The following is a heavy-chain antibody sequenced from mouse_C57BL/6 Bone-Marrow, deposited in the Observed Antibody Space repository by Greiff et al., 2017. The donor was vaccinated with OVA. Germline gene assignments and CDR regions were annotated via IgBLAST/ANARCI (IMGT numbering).Heavy chain of an antibody. Sequence: QVQLQQPGAELVKPGASVKLSCKASGYTFTSYWMHWVKQRPGQGLEWIGMIHPNSGSTNYTEKFKSKATLTVDKSSSTAYMQLSSLTSEDSAVYYCAREGRGYYYGSSPYYFDYWGQGTTLTGSS. CDR2: IHPNSGST. CDR3: AREGRGYYYGSSPYYFDY. J-gene: IGHJ2*01. D-gene: IGHD1-1*01. CDR1: GYTFTSYW. V-gene: IGHV1-64*01.